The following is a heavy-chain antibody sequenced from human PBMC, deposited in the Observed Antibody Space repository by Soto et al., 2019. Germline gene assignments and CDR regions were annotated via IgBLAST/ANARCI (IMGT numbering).Heavy chain of an antibody. Sequence: ASVKVSCKASGYTFTSYAMNWVRQAPGQGLEWMGWINTNTGNPTYAQGFTGRFVFSLGTSVSTAYLQICSLKAEDTAVYYCARGSTSSGWYLFIKDYYGMDVWGQGTTVTVSS. CDR2: INTNTGNP. CDR3: ARGSTSSGWYLFIKDYYGMDV. CDR1: GYTFTSYA. D-gene: IGHD6-19*01. V-gene: IGHV7-4-1*01. J-gene: IGHJ6*02.